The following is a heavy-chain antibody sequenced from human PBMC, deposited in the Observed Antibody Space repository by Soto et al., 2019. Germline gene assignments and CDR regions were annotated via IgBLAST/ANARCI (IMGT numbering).Heavy chain of an antibody. J-gene: IGHJ4*02. CDR2: ISNNGSTI. Sequence: GGSLRLSCAASGFAFSSYEMNWVRQSPGRWVELVSYISNNGSTIYYADSVKGRFTISRENAKNSLYLQMNSLRAEDTAVYYCEGSSGWFSVDYGGQGTLVTVSS. D-gene: IGHD6-19*01. CDR3: EGSSGWFSVDY. V-gene: IGHV3-48*03. CDR1: GFAFSSYE.